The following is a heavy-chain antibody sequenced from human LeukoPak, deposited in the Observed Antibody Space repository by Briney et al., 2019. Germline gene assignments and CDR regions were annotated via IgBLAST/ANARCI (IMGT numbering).Heavy chain of an antibody. CDR3: AKEGGGIDY. CDR1: GYTFTGYH. V-gene: IGHV1-2*02. Sequence: ASVKVSCKASGYTFTGYHIHWGRQAPGQGLEWMGWINPNSGATNYAQTFQGRVTMTRDTSISTAYMELSRLRSDDTAVYYCAKEGGGIDYWGQGALVTVSS. J-gene: IGHJ4*02. D-gene: IGHD3-16*01. CDR2: INPNSGAT.